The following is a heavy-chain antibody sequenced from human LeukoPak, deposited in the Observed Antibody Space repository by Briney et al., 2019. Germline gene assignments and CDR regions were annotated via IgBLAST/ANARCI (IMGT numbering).Heavy chain of an antibody. CDR2: ISRSSTDT. Sequence: GGSLRLSCAASGFTFTDFYMSWIRQAPGKGLEWLSDISRSSTDTNYADSVKGRFTISRDNAKNSLFLQLNSLRAEDTAVYYCARDLEAANTYYFDYWGQGTMVTVSS. CDR1: GFTFTDFY. V-gene: IGHV3-11*06. D-gene: IGHD6-13*01. CDR3: ARDLEAANTYYFDY. J-gene: IGHJ4*02.